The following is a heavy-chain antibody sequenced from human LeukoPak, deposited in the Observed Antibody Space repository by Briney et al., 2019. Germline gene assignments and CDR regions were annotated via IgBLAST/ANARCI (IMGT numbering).Heavy chain of an antibody. CDR3: ARDAPYCSGGSCYFDY. Sequence: SETLSLTCTVSGGSISNYYWSWIRQPPGKGLEWIGYIYYSGSTNYNPSLKSRVTISVDTSKNQFSLKLSSVTAADTAVYYCARDAPYCSGGSCYFDYWGQGTLVTVSS. V-gene: IGHV4-59*01. D-gene: IGHD2-15*01. J-gene: IGHJ4*02. CDR1: GGSISNYY. CDR2: IYYSGST.